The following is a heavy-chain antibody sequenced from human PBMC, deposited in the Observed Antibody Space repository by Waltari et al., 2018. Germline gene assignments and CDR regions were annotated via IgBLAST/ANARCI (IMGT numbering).Heavy chain of an antibody. CDR2: INHSGST. CDR1: GGSFSGYY. CDR3: ASRAKRTVTTRQGRCGVCGGWFDP. Sequence: QVQLQQWGAGLLKPSETLSLTCAVYGGSFSGYYWSWIRQPPGKGLEWIGEINHSGSTNSNPSLKSRVTISGDTSQNQFSLKLSSVTAADTAVYYCASRAKRTVTTRQGRCGVCGGWFDPWGQGTLVTVSS. D-gene: IGHD4-17*01. V-gene: IGHV4-34*01. J-gene: IGHJ5*02.